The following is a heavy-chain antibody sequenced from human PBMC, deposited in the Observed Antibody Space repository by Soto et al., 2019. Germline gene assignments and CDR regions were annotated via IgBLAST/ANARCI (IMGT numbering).Heavy chain of an antibody. D-gene: IGHD6-19*01. CDR3: VRTPSSGWYADY. Sequence: EVQLVESGGGLVQPGGSLRLSCAASGFTFSSYSMNWVPQAPGKGLEWVSYVSSSSSTIYYAGSVKARFTISRDSAKNPPYLQVNSLRDEDTAVYYCVRTPSSGWYADYWGQGTLVTVSS. CDR1: GFTFSSYS. J-gene: IGHJ4*02. CDR2: VSSSSSTI. V-gene: IGHV3-48*02.